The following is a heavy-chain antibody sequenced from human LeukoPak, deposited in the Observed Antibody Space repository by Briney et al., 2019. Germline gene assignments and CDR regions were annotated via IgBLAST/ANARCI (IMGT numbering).Heavy chain of an antibody. J-gene: IGHJ1*01. V-gene: IGHV3-23*01. CDR1: GFTFSSYA. CDR3: ARDSSTITAQYFQH. CDR2: ISGSGGST. D-gene: IGHD5-24*01. Sequence: GGSLRLSCAASGFTFSSYAMSWVRQAPEKGLEWVSAISGSGGSTYYADSVKGRFTISRDNSKNTLYLQMNSLRAEDTAVYYCARDSSTITAQYFQHWGQGTLVTVSS.